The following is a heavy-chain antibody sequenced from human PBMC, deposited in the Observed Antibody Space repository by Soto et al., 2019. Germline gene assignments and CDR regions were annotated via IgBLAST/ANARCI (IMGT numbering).Heavy chain of an antibody. CDR3: AKDLNSSGLFDY. J-gene: IGHJ4*02. D-gene: IGHD6-19*01. CDR2: ISYDGSNK. Sequence: QVRLVESGGGVVQPGRSLRLSCAASGFTFSSYGMHWVRQAPGKGLEWVAVISYDGSNKYYADSVKGRFTISRDNSKNTLYLQMNSLRAEDMAVYYCAKDLNSSGLFDYWGQGTLVTVSS. V-gene: IGHV3-30*18. CDR1: GFTFSSYG.